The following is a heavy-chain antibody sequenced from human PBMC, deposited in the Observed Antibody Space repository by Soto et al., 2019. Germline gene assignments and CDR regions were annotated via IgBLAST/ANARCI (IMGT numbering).Heavy chain of an antibody. Sequence: QLQLQESGSGLVKPSQTLSLTCAVSGGSINSGGYSWSWIRQPPGKGLEWIGYIYHSGSIYFNPSLKSRVTRSVDRSKNQFSLKLSSVTAADTAIYYCARMHGDYVVFDYWGQGTLVTVSS. CDR3: ARMHGDYVVFDY. CDR2: IYHSGSI. J-gene: IGHJ4*02. D-gene: IGHD4-17*01. V-gene: IGHV4-30-2*01. CDR1: GGSINSGGYS.